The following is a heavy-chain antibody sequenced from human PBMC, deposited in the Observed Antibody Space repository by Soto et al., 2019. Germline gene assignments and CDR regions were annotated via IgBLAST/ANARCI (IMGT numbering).Heavy chain of an antibody. CDR3: ARGRADGYNQHWYFEL. CDR1: GGSFSCYY. Sequence: QVHLQQWGAGLLKPSETLSLTCAVYGGSFSCYYWSWIRQPPGKGLEWIGEINHSGSTNYNPSLKSGVSISVGPSNNQLSMKMSSVTAADTAGYYCARGRADGYNQHWYFELWGRGNLGTVSS. CDR2: INHSGST. J-gene: IGHJ2*01. V-gene: IGHV4-34*01. D-gene: IGHD5-12*01.